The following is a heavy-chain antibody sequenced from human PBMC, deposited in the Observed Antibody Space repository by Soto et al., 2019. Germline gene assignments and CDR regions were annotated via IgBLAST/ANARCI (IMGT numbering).Heavy chain of an antibody. V-gene: IGHV1-18*04. D-gene: IGHD3-10*01. CDR3: ARTPSTFREFDY. J-gene: IGHJ4*02. CDR2: ISAYNGNT. CDR1: GYTFTSYG. Sequence: ASVKVSCKSSGYTFTSYGISWVRQAPGQGLEWMGWISAYNGNTNYAQKLQGRVTMTTDTYTSTAYMELRSLRSDDTTVYYCARTPSTFREFDYWGQGTLVTVSS.